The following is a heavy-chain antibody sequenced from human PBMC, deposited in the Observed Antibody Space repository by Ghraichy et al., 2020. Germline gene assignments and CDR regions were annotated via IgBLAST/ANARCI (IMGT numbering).Heavy chain of an antibody. CDR3: AKDLLDSSGYQHDAFDI. V-gene: IGHV3-23*01. J-gene: IGHJ3*02. CDR1: GFTFSSYA. Sequence: GGSLRLSCAASGFTFSSYAMSWVRQAPGKGLEWVSAISGSGGSTYYADSVKGRFTISRDNSKNTLYLQMYSLRAEDTAVYYCAKDLLDSSGYQHDAFDIWGQGTMVTVSS. CDR2: ISGSGGST. D-gene: IGHD3-22*01.